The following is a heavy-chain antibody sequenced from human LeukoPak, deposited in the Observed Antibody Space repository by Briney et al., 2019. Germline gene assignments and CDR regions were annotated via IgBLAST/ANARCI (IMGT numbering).Heavy chain of an antibody. CDR1: GFTFSSYA. Sequence: GGSLRLSCAASGFTFSSYAMSWVRQAPGKGLEWVSAISGSGGSTYYADSVKGRFTISRDNSKNTLYLQMNSLRAEDTAVYYCARPGSRGSGSYYNNEYFQHWGQGTLVTVSS. V-gene: IGHV3-23*01. CDR2: ISGSGGST. D-gene: IGHD3-10*01. CDR3: ARPGSRGSGSYYNNEYFQH. J-gene: IGHJ1*01.